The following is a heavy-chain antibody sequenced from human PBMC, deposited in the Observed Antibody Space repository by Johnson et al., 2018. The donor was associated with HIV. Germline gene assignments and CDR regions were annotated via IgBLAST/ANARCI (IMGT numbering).Heavy chain of an antibody. J-gene: IGHJ3*02. Sequence: VQLVESGGGVVQPGRSLRLSCAASGFTVSSNYMSWVRQAPGKGLEWVSVIYSGGSTYYADSVKGRFTISRDDSKNTLYLQMNSRKTEDTAVYYCTTDQLQQLVHDAFDIWGQGTMVTVSS. D-gene: IGHD6-13*01. CDR1: GFTVSSNY. CDR3: TTDQLQQLVHDAFDI. V-gene: IGHV3-53*01. CDR2: IYSGGST.